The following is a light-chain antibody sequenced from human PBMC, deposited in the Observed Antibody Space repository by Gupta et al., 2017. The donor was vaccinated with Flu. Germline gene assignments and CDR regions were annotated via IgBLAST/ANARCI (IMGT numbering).Light chain of an antibody. CDR2: DVS. V-gene: IGKV3-11*01. CDR3: QQRYDWPPYS. Sequence: ERATLSCSASQSVCTCLAWYQHRPGQAPRLLIYDVSKRATGIPARFSGSRSGTDFTLTINSLEPEDFAIYYCQQRYDWPPYSFGGGTRVKMK. J-gene: IGKJ4*01. CDR1: QSVCTC.